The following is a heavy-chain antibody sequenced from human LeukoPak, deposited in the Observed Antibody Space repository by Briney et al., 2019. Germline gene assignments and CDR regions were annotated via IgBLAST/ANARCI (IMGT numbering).Heavy chain of an antibody. CDR1: GGSISSYY. J-gene: IGHJ3*02. Sequence: PSETLSLTCTVSGGSISSYYWSWIRQPPGKGLEWIGYIYYSGSTNYNPSLKSRVTISVDTSKNQFSLKLSSVTAADTAVYYCARHATALDAFDIWGQGTMVTVSS. CDR2: IYYSGST. V-gene: IGHV4-59*08. CDR3: ARHATALDAFDI.